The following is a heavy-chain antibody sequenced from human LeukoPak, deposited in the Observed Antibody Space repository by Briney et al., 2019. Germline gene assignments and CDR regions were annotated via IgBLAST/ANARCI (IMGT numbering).Heavy chain of an antibody. CDR1: GYSFTSYW. Sequence: GESLKISCMGSGYSFTSYWIGWVRQMPGKGLEWMGISYPSDSDTRYSPSFQGQVTISADKSISTAYLQWSSLKASDTAMYYCARLRDGYKSPRGFDYWGQGTLVTVSS. CDR3: ARLRDGYKSPRGFDY. J-gene: IGHJ4*02. D-gene: IGHD5-24*01. V-gene: IGHV5-51*01. CDR2: SYPSDSDT.